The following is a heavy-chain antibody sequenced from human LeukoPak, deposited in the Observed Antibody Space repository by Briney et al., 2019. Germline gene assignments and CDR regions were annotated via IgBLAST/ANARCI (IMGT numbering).Heavy chain of an antibody. CDR1: GGSFSGYY. J-gene: IGHJ5*02. Sequence: SETLSLTCAVYGGSFSGYYWSWIRQPPGKGLEWIGEINHSGSTNYNPSLKSRVTISVDTSKNQFSLKLSSVTAADTAVYYCARLYRVAAPWFDPWGQGTLVTVSS. D-gene: IGHD2-15*01. CDR2: INHSGST. CDR3: ARLYRVAAPWFDP. V-gene: IGHV4-34*01.